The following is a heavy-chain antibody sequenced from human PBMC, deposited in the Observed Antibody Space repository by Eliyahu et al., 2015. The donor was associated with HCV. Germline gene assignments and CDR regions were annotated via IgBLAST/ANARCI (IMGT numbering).Heavy chain of an antibody. V-gene: IGHV3-74*01. CDR2: INSDGSST. Sequence: EVQLVESGGGLVQPGGSLRLXCAASGFTFSSYWMHWVRQAPGKGLVWVARINSDGSSTSYADSVKGRFTISRDNAKNTLYLQMNSLRAEDTAVYYCARDPTEYLLFDYWGQGTLVTVSS. D-gene: IGHD2-2*02. J-gene: IGHJ4*02. CDR3: ARDPTEYLLFDY. CDR1: GFTFSSYW.